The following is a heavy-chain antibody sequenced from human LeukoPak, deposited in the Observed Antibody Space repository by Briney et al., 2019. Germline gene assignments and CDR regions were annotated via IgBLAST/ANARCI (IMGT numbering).Heavy chain of an antibody. V-gene: IGHV4-4*02. CDR1: GGSISSSNW. J-gene: IGHJ3*02. Sequence: SETLSLTCAVSGGSISSSNWWSWIRQPPGKGLEWIGYIYYSGSTNYNPSLKSRVTISVDTSKNQFSLKLSSVTAADTAVYYCARGGSHDAFDIWGQGTMVTVSS. CDR2: IYYSGST. CDR3: ARGGSHDAFDI. D-gene: IGHD1-26*01.